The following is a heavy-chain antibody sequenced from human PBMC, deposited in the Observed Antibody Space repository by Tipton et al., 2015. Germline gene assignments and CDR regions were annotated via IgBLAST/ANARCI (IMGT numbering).Heavy chain of an antibody. D-gene: IGHD2-15*01. J-gene: IGHJ6*02. CDR3: ARHRNRRLLDGMDV. Sequence: TLSLTCSISGGSINYYYWSWIRQPPGKGLEWMGYIYYNGNTNYNPSLKSRATISLDTSKNEVYLNLGSVTAADTAVYYCARHRNRRLLDGMDVWGHGTTVTVSS. CDR1: GGSINYYY. CDR2: IYYNGNT. V-gene: IGHV4-59*01.